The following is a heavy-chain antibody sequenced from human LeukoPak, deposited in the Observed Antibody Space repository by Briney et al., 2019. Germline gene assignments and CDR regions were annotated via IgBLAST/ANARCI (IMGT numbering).Heavy chain of an antibody. J-gene: IGHJ6*03. CDR2: INSDGSST. CDR1: GFTFSSYW. Sequence: GGSLRLSCAASGFTFSSYWMHWVRQAPGKGLVWVSRINSDGSSTSYADSVKGRFTISRDNAKSTLYLQMNSLRAEDTAVYYCARVRNPGYYYGSGSYMDVWGKGTTVTVSS. D-gene: IGHD3-10*01. V-gene: IGHV3-74*01. CDR3: ARVRNPGYYYGSGSYMDV.